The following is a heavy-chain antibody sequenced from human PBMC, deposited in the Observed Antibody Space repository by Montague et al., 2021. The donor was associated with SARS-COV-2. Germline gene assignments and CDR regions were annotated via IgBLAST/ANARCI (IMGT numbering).Heavy chain of an antibody. D-gene: IGHD6-19*01. CDR3: ARNIAVAGRAEGFDY. V-gene: IGHV6-1*01. Sequence: CAISGDSVSSNSAAWSWIRQSPSRGLEWLGRTYYRSKWYNDYAVSVKSRITINPDTSKNQFSLQLNSVTPEDTAVYYCARNIAVAGRAEGFDYWGQGTLVTVSS. J-gene: IGHJ4*02. CDR1: GDSVSSNSAA. CDR2: TYYRSKWYN.